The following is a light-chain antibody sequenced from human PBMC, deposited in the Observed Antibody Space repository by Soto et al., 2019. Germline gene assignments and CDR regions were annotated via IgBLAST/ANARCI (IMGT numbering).Light chain of an antibody. CDR1: QSISSW. V-gene: IGKV1-5*01. J-gene: IGKJ1*01. Sequence: DIQMTQSPSTLSASVGDRVTITCRASQSISSWLAWYQQKPGKATKLLIYDDSSLESGVPSRVSRSRSGTEFSLTISSLQPDDFGTYYGQQYNSYWTYGQGTKVEIK. CDR3: QQYNSYWT. CDR2: DDS.